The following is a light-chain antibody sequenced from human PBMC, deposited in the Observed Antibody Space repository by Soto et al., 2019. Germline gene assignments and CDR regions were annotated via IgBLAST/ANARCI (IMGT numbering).Light chain of an antibody. Sequence: EILLTQSPCTLSLSPGERATLSCRAGQRVSSRYLAWYQQKPGQAPRLLIYGASSRATGIPERFSGSGSGTDFSLTISRLEPEDFEMYYCQQYGSSRRTFGQGTKVDIK. J-gene: IGKJ1*01. V-gene: IGKV3-20*01. CDR3: QQYGSSRRT. CDR2: GAS. CDR1: QRVSSRY.